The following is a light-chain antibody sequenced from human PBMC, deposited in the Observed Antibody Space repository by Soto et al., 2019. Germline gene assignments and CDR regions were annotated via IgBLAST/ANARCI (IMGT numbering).Light chain of an antibody. CDR1: QRVSSSY. J-gene: IGKJ2*01. CDR3: QQYGSSLYT. Sequence: EIVLTQSPGTLSLSPGERATLSYRASQRVSSSYLAWYQQKPGQAPRLLMYGVSSRATGIPDRFSGSGSGTEFTLTISRLEPEDFAVFYCQQYGSSLYTFGQGTKLEIK. V-gene: IGKV3-20*01. CDR2: GVS.